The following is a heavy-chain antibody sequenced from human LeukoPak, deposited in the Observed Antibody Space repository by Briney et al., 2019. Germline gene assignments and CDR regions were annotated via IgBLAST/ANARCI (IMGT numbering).Heavy chain of an antibody. CDR3: ARDQPYYYGSASSSHSDY. CDR2: INPNSGGT. D-gene: IGHD3-10*01. V-gene: IGHV1-2*02. J-gene: IGHJ4*02. Sequence: ASVKVSCKASGYTFTGYYMHWVRQAPGQGLEWMGWINPNSGGTNYAQKFQGRVTMTRDTSISTAYMELSRLRSDDTAVYYCARDQPYYYGSASSSHSDYWGQGTLVTVSS. CDR1: GYTFTGYY.